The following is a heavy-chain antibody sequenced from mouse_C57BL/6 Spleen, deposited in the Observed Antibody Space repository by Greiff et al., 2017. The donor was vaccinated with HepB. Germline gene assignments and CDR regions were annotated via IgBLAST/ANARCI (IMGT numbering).Heavy chain of an antibody. D-gene: IGHD2-2*01. V-gene: IGHV1-22*01. Sequence: EVQLQQSGPELVKPGASVKMSCKASGYTFTDYNMHWVKQSHGKSLEWIGYINPNNGGTSYNQKFKGKATLTVNKSSSTAYMELRSLTSEDSAVYYCARGICYGYDWYFDVWGTGTTVTVSS. CDR3: ARGICYGYDWYFDV. J-gene: IGHJ1*03. CDR2: INPNNGGT. CDR1: GYTFTDYN.